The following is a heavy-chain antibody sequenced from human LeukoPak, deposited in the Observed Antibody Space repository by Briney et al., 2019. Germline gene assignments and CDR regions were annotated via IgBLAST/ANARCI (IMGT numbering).Heavy chain of an antibody. J-gene: IGHJ4*02. V-gene: IGHV1-18*01. D-gene: IGHD6-6*01. CDR1: GYTFSSYG. CDR3: ANSPIPGQLVHY. Sequence: ASVKVSCKASGYTFSSYGISWVRQAPGQGLEWMGWISAYTGNTNYAQKFQGRVTMTTDTSTSTAYVELRSLRSDDTAVYYCANSPIPGQLVHYWGQGTLVTVSS. CDR2: ISAYTGNT.